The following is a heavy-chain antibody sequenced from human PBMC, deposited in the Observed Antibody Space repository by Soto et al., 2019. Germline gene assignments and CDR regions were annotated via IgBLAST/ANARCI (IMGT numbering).Heavy chain of an antibody. V-gene: IGHV3-21*01. J-gene: IGHJ4*02. CDR1: GYTFSSYS. D-gene: IGHD1-26*01. CDR2: ISSSSSYI. Sequence: EVQLVESGGGLVKPGGSLRLSCAASGYTFSSYSMNWVRQAPGKGLEWVSSISSSSSYIYYADSVKGRFTISRDNAKNSLYLQMNSLRAEDTAVYYCAREPGAHFDYWGQGTLVTVSS. CDR3: AREPGAHFDY.